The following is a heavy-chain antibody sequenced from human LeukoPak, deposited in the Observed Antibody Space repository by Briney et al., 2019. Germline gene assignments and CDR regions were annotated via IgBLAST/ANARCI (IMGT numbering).Heavy chain of an antibody. V-gene: IGHV3-43D*03. CDR1: GFTFDDYA. D-gene: IGHD6-13*01. CDR3: AKDIGWYSSSGNAFDI. J-gene: IGHJ3*02. CDR2: ISWDGGST. Sequence: PGGSLRLSCAASGFTFDDYAMHWVRQAPGKGLEWVSLISWDGGSTYYADSVKGRFTISRDNSKNSLYLQMNSLRAEDTALYYCAKDIGWYSSSGNAFDIWGQGTMVTVSS.